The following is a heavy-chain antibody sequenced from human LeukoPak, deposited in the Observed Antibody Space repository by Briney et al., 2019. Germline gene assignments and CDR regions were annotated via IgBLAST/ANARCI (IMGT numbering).Heavy chain of an antibody. CDR2: INANTGVT. CDR3: ARAYCGGDCYSLYFQY. J-gene: IGHJ1*01. Sequence: ASVKVSCKASGYTFTGYYIYWVRQAPGQGLECMGWINANTGVTNYAQKFWGRVTMTRDTSVSTAYMELSRLTSDDTAVYYCARAYCGGDCYSLYFQYWGQGTLVTVSS. D-gene: IGHD2-21*02. CDR1: GYTFTGYY. V-gene: IGHV1-2*02.